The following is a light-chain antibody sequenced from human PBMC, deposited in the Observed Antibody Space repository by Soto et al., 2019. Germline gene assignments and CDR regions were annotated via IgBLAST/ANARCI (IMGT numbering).Light chain of an antibody. V-gene: IGKV3-11*01. CDR1: QSFRGL. CDR2: DAY. CDR3: QQRHMWHIT. J-gene: IGKJ5*01. Sequence: EVVLTQSPVTLSLSPGERATLSCRASQSFRGLLAWYQQKPGQAPRLLIYDAYNRATGIPPRFSGSGSGTDFTLTISSLEPEDSAVYYCQQRHMWHITFGQATRLEIK.